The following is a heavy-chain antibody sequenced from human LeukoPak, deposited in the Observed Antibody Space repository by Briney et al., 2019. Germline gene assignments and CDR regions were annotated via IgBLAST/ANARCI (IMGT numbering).Heavy chain of an antibody. CDR1: GFSVSTNY. D-gene: IGHD1-1*01. CDR2: LYAGGDI. V-gene: IGHV3-53*01. CDR3: ARADLRRGDGTAGLFDH. Sequence: PGGSLRLFCAASGFSVSTNYMSWVRQAPGKGLEWVSVLYAGGDIYYADSVKGRFTISRDNSKNTLYLQMSSLRAEDTAVYFCARADLRRGDGTAGLFDHWGQGTLVTVSS. J-gene: IGHJ4*02.